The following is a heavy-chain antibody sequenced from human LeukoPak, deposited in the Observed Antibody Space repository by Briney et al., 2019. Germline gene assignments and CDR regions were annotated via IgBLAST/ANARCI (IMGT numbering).Heavy chain of an antibody. V-gene: IGHV4-38-2*01. CDR3: ASTVFGVVAFDY. J-gene: IGHJ4*02. Sequence: PSETLSLTCAVSGYSISSGYYWGWIRQPPGKGPEWIGSIYHSGSTYYNPSLKSRVTISVDTSKNQFSLKLSSATAADTAVYYCASTVFGVVAFDYWGQGTLVTVSS. CDR1: GYSISSGYY. CDR2: IYHSGST. D-gene: IGHD3-3*01.